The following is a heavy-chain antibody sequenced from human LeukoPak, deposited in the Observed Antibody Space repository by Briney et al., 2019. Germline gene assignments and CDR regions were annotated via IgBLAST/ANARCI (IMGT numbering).Heavy chain of an antibody. V-gene: IGHV3-66*01. CDR3: TYGDYPLTY. D-gene: IGHD4-17*01. Sequence: GGSLRLSCAASGLTVTNNYWHWVREPPGKGPEWISILYSDGDTKYADSVKGRFTFSRDSSRNTLYLQMNGLRAEDTAVYYCTYGDYPLTYWGQGTLVSVSS. CDR2: LYSDGDT. J-gene: IGHJ4*02. CDR1: GLTVTNNY.